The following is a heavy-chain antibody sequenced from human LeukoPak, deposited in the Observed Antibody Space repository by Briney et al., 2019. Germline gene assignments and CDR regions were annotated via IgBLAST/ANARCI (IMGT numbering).Heavy chain of an antibody. Sequence: PSETLSLTCTVSGGSISTYYWSWIRQSPGKGLEWIGYIHNSGRTNYNPSLKSRVTGFVDTSKNQVSLRLSSVTAADTAVYYCARHGTISSESYFDYWGQGALVTVSS. CDR3: ARHGTISSESYFDY. CDR1: GGSISTYY. D-gene: IGHD1-14*01. V-gene: IGHV4-59*08. J-gene: IGHJ4*02. CDR2: IHNSGRT.